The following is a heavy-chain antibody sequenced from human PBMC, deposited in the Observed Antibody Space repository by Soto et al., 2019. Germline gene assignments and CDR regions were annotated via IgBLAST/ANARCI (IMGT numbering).Heavy chain of an antibody. CDR2: IYHSGST. D-gene: IGHD3-3*01. Sequence: SETLSLTCTVSGGSISSYYWNWIRQPPGKGLEWIGYIYHSGSTNYNPSLKSRVTISVDTSKNQFSLKLNSVTAADTAVYYYARGPGWSDEYFQDWGQGTMVTVSS. CDR1: GGSISSYY. V-gene: IGHV4-59*01. CDR3: ARGPGWSDEYFQD. J-gene: IGHJ1*01.